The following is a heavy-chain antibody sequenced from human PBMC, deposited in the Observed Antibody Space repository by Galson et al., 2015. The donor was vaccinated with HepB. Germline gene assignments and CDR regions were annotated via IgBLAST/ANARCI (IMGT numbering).Heavy chain of an antibody. Sequence: SVKVSCKASGYTFTSYGISWVRQAPGQGLEWMGWISAYNGNTNYAQKLQGRVTMTTDTSTSTAYMELRSLRSDDTAVYYCARAPLVLRYFDWLFSTLDYWGQGTLVTVSS. CDR3: ARAPLVLRYFDWLFSTLDY. J-gene: IGHJ4*02. CDR1: GYTFTSYG. D-gene: IGHD3-9*01. V-gene: IGHV1-18*04. CDR2: ISAYNGNT.